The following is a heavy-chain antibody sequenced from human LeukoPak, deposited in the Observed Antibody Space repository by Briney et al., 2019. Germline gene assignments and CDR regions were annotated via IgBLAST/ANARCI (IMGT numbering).Heavy chain of an antibody. CDR3: AKYFYGDYGLHY. D-gene: IGHD4-17*01. J-gene: IGHJ4*02. Sequence: PGGSLRLSCAASGFTFSSYAMSWVRQAPGKGLEWVSSVTGSGGDTYYADSVKGRFAISRDKSKNALYLQMNSLRAEDTAVYYCAKYFYGDYGLHYWGQGTLVTVSS. CDR2: VTGSGGDT. CDR1: GFTFSSYA. V-gene: IGHV3-23*01.